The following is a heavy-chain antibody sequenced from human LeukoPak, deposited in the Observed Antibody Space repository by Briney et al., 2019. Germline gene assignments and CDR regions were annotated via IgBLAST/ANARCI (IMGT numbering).Heavy chain of an antibody. D-gene: IGHD3-22*01. CDR1: GFSFDDYA. J-gene: IGHJ4*02. CDR2: ISGDGGSK. CDR3: AKVLPRAYYDSTGYFLPLDS. Sequence: GGSLRLSCAASGFSFDDYAMQWVRRAPGKGLEWVSLISGDGGSKHYADSVKGRFTISRDNSENSLYLRMNSLRTEDTALYYCAKVLPRAYYDSTGYFLPLDSWGQGTLVTVSS. V-gene: IGHV3-43*02.